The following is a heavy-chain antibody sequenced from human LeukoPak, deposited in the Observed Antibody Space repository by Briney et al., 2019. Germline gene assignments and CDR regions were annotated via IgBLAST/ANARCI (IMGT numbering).Heavy chain of an antibody. D-gene: IGHD7-27*01. J-gene: IGHJ3*02. CDR1: GYTFTSYD. CDR2: MNPNSGNT. CDR3: ARELHRNWGSAFDI. Sequence: ASVKVSCKASGYTFTSYDLNWVRPATAQGLESMGWMNPNSGNTGYAQKFQGRVTMTRNTSISTAYMELSSLRSEDTAVYYCARELHRNWGSAFDIWGQGTMVTVSS. V-gene: IGHV1-8*01.